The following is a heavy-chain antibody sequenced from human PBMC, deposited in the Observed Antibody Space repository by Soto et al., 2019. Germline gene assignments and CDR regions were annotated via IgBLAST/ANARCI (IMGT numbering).Heavy chain of an antibody. J-gene: IGHJ6*02. V-gene: IGHV1-24*01. CDR1: GYILTELS. Sequence: ASVKVSCKVSGYILTELSMHWVRQAPGKGLEWMGGFDPEDGETIYAQKFQGRVTMTEDTSTDTAYMELSSLRSEDTAVYYCATTSPLAARHYYYGMDVWGQGTTVTVSS. CDR3: ATTSPLAARHYYYGMDV. CDR2: FDPEDGET. D-gene: IGHD6-6*01.